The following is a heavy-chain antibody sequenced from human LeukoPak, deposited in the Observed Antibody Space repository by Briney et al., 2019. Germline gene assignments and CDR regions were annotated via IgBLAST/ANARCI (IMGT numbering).Heavy chain of an antibody. V-gene: IGHV1-8*01. Sequence: GASVKVSCKASGYTFTSYDINWVRQATGRGLEWMGWMNPNSGNTGYAQKFQGRVTMTRNTSISTAYMELSSLRSEDTAVYYCAREGPSIVPAAYTYYYYYMDVWGKGTTVTVSS. CDR2: MNPNSGNT. J-gene: IGHJ6*03. CDR3: AREGPSIVPAAYTYYYYYMDV. CDR1: GYTFTSYD. D-gene: IGHD2-2*01.